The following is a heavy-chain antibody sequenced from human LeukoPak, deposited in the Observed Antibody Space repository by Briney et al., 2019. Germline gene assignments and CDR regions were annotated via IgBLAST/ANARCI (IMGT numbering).Heavy chain of an antibody. D-gene: IGHD6-13*01. Sequence: GGSLRLSCAASGFTFSSYSMNWVRQAPGKGLEWVSSISSSSSYIYYADSVKGRFTISRDNAKNSLYLQMNSLRAEDTAVYYCARDRIYSSSWNPFDYWGQGTLATVSS. CDR3: ARDRIYSSSWNPFDY. CDR2: ISSSSSYI. J-gene: IGHJ4*02. CDR1: GFTFSSYS. V-gene: IGHV3-21*01.